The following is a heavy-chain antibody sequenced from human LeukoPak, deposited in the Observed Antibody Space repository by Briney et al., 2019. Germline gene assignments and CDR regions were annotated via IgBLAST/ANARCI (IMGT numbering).Heavy chain of an antibody. D-gene: IGHD3-9*01. Sequence: ASVKVSCKVSGYTLTELSMHWVRQAPGKGLEWMGGFDPEDGETIYAQEFQGRVTMTEDTSTDTAYMELSSLRSEDTAVYYCATTQYYDILTGYPRYWFDPWGQGTLVTVSS. CDR1: GYTLTELS. V-gene: IGHV1-24*01. CDR3: ATTQYYDILTGYPRYWFDP. J-gene: IGHJ5*02. CDR2: FDPEDGET.